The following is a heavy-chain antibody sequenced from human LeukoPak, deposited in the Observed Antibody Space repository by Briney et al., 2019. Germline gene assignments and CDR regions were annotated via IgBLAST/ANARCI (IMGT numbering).Heavy chain of an antibody. CDR1: GGSVSSGSYY. CDR2: INYSGST. D-gene: IGHD4-17*01. J-gene: IGHJ4*02. Sequence: SETLSLTCTVSGGSVSSGSYYWSWIRQPPGKGLEWLGYINYSGSTNYYPSLKSRVTISIDTSKNQLSLKLTSVTAADTAAYYCARADYADSGLFAYWGQGTLVTVSS. CDR3: ARADYADSGLFAY. V-gene: IGHV4-61*01.